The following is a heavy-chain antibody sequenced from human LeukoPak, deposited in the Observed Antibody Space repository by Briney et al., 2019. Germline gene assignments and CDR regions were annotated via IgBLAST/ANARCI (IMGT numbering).Heavy chain of an antibody. CDR3: ARWSSDAFDI. Sequence: KSSETLSLTCTVSGGSISSYYWSWIRQPPGKGLEWIGYTYYSGSTNYNPSLKSRVTISVDTSKNQFSLKLSSVTAADTAVYYCARWSSDAFDIWGQGTMVTVSS. V-gene: IGHV4-59*01. CDR2: TYYSGST. D-gene: IGHD2-15*01. CDR1: GGSISSYY. J-gene: IGHJ3*02.